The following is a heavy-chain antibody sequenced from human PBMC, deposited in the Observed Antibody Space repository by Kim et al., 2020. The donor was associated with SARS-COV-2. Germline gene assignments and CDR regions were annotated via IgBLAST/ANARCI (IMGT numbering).Heavy chain of an antibody. J-gene: IGHJ4*02. V-gene: IGHV3-74*01. Sequence: GGSLRRSCAASGFTFSSYWVHWVRQAPGKGLVWVSRIKSDGSGISYADSVKGRFTISRDNANNTLYLQMNSLRAEDTAVYYCVRGGTYFGSGVFDFWGQGILVIVSS. CDR3: VRGGTYFGSGVFDF. D-gene: IGHD3-10*01. CDR1: GFTFSSYW. CDR2: IKSDGSGI.